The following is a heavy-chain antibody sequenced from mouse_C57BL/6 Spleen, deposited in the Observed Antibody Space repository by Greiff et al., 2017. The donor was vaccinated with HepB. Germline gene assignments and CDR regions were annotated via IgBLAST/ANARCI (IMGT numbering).Heavy chain of an antibody. CDR2: INPNNGGT. D-gene: IGHD4-1*01. J-gene: IGHJ4*01. CDR3: ARSGNWDVYYAMDY. V-gene: IGHV1-22*01. CDR1: GYTFTDYN. Sequence: VQLQQSGPELVKPGASVKMSCKASGYTFTDYNMHWVKQSHGKSLEWIGYINPNNGGTSYNQKFKGKATLTVNKSSSTAYMELRSLTSEDSAVYYCARSGNWDVYYAMDYWGQGTSVTVSS.